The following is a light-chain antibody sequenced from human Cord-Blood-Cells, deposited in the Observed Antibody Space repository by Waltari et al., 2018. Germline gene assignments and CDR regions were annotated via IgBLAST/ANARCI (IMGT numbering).Light chain of an antibody. CDR1: SSDVGGYHS. Sequence: QSALPQPRSVSGSPGQSVTISCTGTSSDVGGYHSVSWYQQHPGKAPKLMIYDVSKRPSGVPDRFSGSKSGNTASLTISGLQAEDEADYYCCSYAGSVVFGGGTKLTVL. CDR3: CSYAGSVV. J-gene: IGLJ2*01. CDR2: DVS. V-gene: IGLV2-11*01.